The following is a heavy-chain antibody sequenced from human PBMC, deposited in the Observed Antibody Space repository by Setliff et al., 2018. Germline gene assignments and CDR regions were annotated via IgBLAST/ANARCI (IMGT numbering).Heavy chain of an antibody. CDR2: VYHRGTT. V-gene: IGHV4-34*01. D-gene: IGHD3-10*01. J-gene: IGHJ3*01. Sequence: SETLSLTCAAYGGTFSDYYWAWVRQPPGKGLEWIASVYHRGTTYYNPSLKSRVTTSVDTSKNQFSLKLISVTAADTAVYYCAKDKYSFGSGIYWNSFDLWGQGTMVTVSS. CDR3: AKDKYSFGSGIYWNSFDL. CDR1: GGTFSDYY.